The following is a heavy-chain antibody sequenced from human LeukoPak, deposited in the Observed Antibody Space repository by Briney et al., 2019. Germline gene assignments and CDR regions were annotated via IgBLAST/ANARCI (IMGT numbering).Heavy chain of an antibody. CDR1: GFTFSSYG. J-gene: IGHJ3*02. CDR2: IWYDGSNK. Sequence: GGSLRLSCAASGFTFSSYGMHWVRQAPGKGLEWVAVIWYDGSNKYYADSVKGRFTISRDNSKNTLYLQMNSLRAEDTAVYYCAAQGYSSGWYGDAFDIWGQGTTVTVSS. CDR3: AAQGYSSGWYGDAFDI. D-gene: IGHD6-19*01. V-gene: IGHV3-33*01.